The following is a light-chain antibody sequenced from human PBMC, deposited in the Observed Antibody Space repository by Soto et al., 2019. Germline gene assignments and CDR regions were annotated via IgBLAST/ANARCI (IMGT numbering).Light chain of an antibody. V-gene: IGKV3-15*01. CDR3: QQYNDRPRT. CDR1: QTISSK. Sequence: EIVLTQSPGTLSLSPGERATLSCRASQTISSKLAWYQQTPGQAPRLLIYGASARATGIPARFSGSGSGTEFTLTISSLQSEDFAVYYCQQYNDRPRTFGQGTKV. CDR2: GAS. J-gene: IGKJ1*01.